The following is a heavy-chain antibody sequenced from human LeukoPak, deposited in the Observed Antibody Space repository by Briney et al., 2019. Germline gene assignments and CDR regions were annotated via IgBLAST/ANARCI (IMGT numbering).Heavy chain of an antibody. CDR3: ARDRKDGNFFDY. CDR2: IYSGGST. CDR1: GDSISSSSYF. V-gene: IGHV3-53*01. D-gene: IGHD2-15*01. J-gene: IGHJ4*02. Sequence: PSETLSLTCTVSGDSISSSSYFWGWIRQPPGKGLEWVSIIYSGGSTYYADSVKGRFTISRDNSKNTLYLQMNSLRAEDTAVYYCARDRKDGNFFDYWGQGTLVTVSS.